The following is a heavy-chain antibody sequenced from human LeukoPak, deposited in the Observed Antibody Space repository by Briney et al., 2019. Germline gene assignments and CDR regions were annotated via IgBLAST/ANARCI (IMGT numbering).Heavy chain of an antibody. V-gene: IGHV3-30*18. CDR3: AKNAPRSSGWTNFDY. Sequence: GGSLRLSCAASGFTFSSYGMHWVRQAPGKGLEWVAVISYDGSYKYYADSVKGRFTISRDNSKNTLYLQMNSLRAEDTAVYYCAKNAPRSSGWTNFDYWGQGTLVTVSS. J-gene: IGHJ4*02. CDR1: GFTFSSYG. D-gene: IGHD6-19*01. CDR2: ISYDGSYK.